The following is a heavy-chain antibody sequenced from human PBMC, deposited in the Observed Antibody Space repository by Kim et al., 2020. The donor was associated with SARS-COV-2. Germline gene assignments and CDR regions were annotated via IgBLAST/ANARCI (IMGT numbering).Heavy chain of an antibody. Sequence: GGSLRLSCAASGFTFSNYGMSWVRQAPGKGLEWVSGISGSGGSTYYADSVKGRFTISRDNSKSTLYLQMNSPRAEDTAVYYCAKGVWDGRTPFDYWGQGTLVTVSS. J-gene: IGHJ4*02. CDR2: ISGSGGST. CDR3: AKGVWDGRTPFDY. D-gene: IGHD3-16*01. CDR1: GFTFSNYG. V-gene: IGHV3-23*01.